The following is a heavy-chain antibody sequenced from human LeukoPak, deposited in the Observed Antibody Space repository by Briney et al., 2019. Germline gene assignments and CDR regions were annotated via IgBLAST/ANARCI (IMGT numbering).Heavy chain of an antibody. CDR3: ARDLAWGAY. J-gene: IGHJ4*02. V-gene: IGHV3-21*01. Sequence: GGSLRLSCVASGFTFSIYTMSWVRQAPGKGLEWVSSITSSSSSIYSADSVKGRLTISRDNAKDSLYLEMNSLRDEDTAVYYCARDLAWGAYWGQGTLVTVSS. D-gene: IGHD4/OR15-4a*01. CDR2: ITSSSSSI. CDR1: GFTFSIYT.